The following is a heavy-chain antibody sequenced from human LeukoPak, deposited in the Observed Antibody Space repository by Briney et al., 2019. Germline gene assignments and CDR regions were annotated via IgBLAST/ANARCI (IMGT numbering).Heavy chain of an antibody. CDR2: VDISGGT. D-gene: IGHD2-2*01. J-gene: IGHJ4*02. CDR3: AKRCSSTSCAHFYFDY. CDR1: GVSFSDYA. V-gene: IGHV3-23*01. Sequence: GGSLRLSCAASGVSFSDYAMSWVRQAPGKGLEWVSSVDISGGTYYPDSVEGRFTISRDIAKNTVYLQMNSLRVEDTALYYCAKRCSSTSCAHFYFDYWGQGTLVTVSS.